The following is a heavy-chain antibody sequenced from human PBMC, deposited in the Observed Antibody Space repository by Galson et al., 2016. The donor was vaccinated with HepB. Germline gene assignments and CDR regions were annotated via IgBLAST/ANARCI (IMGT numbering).Heavy chain of an antibody. CDR2: IFYSGST. J-gene: IGHJ6*04. Sequence: SETLSLTCTVSGASISSSDYYWGWIRQPPGKGLEWIGSIFYSGSTFYNPSLKSRVTISVDTSKNRFSLKLSSVTAADTAVYYCARHVYDILTGTINYGMDVWGKGTTVTVSS. CDR1: GASISSSDYY. CDR3: ARHVYDILTGTINYGMDV. V-gene: IGHV4-39*01. D-gene: IGHD3-9*01.